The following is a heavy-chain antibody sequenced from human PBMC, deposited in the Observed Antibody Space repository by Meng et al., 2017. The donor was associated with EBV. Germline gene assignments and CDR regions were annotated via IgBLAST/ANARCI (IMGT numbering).Heavy chain of an antibody. D-gene: IGHD3-22*01. CDR1: GYTFTSYG. J-gene: IGHJ4*02. V-gene: IGHV1-18*01. CDR2: ISAYNGNT. CDR3: ARDGRLYDTPSPFDY. Sequence: QVRLGQSGAEVKKPGASVKVSCKASGYTFTSYGISWVRQAPGQGLEWMGWISAYNGNTNYAQKLQGRVTMTTDTSTSTAYMELRSLRSDDTAVYYCARDGRLYDTPSPFDYWGQGTLVTVSS.